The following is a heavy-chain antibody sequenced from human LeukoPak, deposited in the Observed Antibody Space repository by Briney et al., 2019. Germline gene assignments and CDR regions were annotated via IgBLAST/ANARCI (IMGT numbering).Heavy chain of an antibody. CDR1: GVSFSGYY. CDR3: ARGSNVYDILTGYYSRPNYYYYYGMDV. V-gene: IGHV4-34*01. D-gene: IGHD3-9*01. CDR2: INHSGST. Sequence: SETLSLTCAVYGVSFSGYYWSWIRQPPGKGLEWIGEINHSGSTNYNPSLKSRVTISVDTSRNQFSLKLSSVTAADTAVYYCARGSNVYDILTGYYSRPNYYYYYGMDVWGQGTTVTVSS. J-gene: IGHJ6*02.